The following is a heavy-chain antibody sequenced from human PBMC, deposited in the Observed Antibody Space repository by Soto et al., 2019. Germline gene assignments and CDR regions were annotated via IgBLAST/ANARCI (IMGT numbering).Heavy chain of an antibody. CDR2: IIPICGTA. V-gene: IGHV1-69*06. J-gene: IGHJ6*02. Sequence: QVQLVQSGAEVKKPGSSVKVSCKASGGTFSSYAISWVRQAPGQGLEWMGGIIPICGTANYAQKFQGRVTITADKSTSTAYMELSSLRSEDTAVYYCARVAVVVTAPHQYYYYGMDVWGQGTTVNVSS. D-gene: IGHD2-21*02. CDR1: GGTFSSYA. CDR3: ARVAVVVTAPHQYYYYGMDV.